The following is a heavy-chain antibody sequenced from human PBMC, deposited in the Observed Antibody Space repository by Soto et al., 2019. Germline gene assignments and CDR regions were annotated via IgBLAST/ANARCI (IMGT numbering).Heavy chain of an antibody. D-gene: IGHD5-18*01. CDR2: IIPIFGTA. Sequence: SVKVSCKASGGTFSSYAISWVRQAPGQGLEWMGGIIPIFGTANYAQKFQGRVTITAGESTSTAYMELISLRSEDTAVYYCARSRGYSYGSDFDYWGQGTLVTVSS. J-gene: IGHJ4*02. CDR3: ARSRGYSYGSDFDY. V-gene: IGHV1-69*13. CDR1: GGTFSSYA.